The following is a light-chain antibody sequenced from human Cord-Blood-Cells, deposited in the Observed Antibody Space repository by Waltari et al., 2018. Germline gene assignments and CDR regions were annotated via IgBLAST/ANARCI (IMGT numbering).Light chain of an antibody. Sequence: DIQMTQSPSTLSASVGDRVTITCRASQSISSWLAWYQQKPGKAPKLLIYDASSVESGVPSSFSGSGSGTEFTLTISSLQPDDFATYYCQQYNSYSWTFGQGTKVEIK. CDR1: QSISSW. J-gene: IGKJ1*01. CDR3: QQYNSYSWT. CDR2: DAS. V-gene: IGKV1-5*01.